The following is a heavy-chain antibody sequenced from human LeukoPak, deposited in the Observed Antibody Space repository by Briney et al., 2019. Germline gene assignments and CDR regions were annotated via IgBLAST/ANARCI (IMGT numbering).Heavy chain of an antibody. D-gene: IGHD2-15*01. CDR3: ARSPNCSGGSCYWYYFDY. CDR2: IYYSGST. Sequence: PSETLSLTCTVSGGSVSSGSYCWSWIRQPPGKGLEWIGYIYYSGSTNYNASLKSRVTISVDTSKNQFSLKLSSVTAADTAVYYCARSPNCSGGSCYWYYFDYWGQGTLVTVSS. CDR1: GGSVSSGSYC. J-gene: IGHJ4*02. V-gene: IGHV4-61*01.